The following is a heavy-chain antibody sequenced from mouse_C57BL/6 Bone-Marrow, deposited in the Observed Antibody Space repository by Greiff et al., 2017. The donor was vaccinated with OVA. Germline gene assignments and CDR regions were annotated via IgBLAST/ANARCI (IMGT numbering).Heavy chain of an antibody. CDR1: GYTFTSYG. Sequence: VQLQQSGAELARPGASVKLSCKASGYTFTSYGISWVKQRTGQGLEWIGEIYPRSGNTYYNEKFKGKATLTADKSSSTAYMELRSLTSEDSAVYFCARRYYGSARYYFDYWGQGTTLTGSS. CDR3: ARRYYGSARYYFDY. J-gene: IGHJ2*01. CDR2: IYPRSGNT. V-gene: IGHV1-81*01. D-gene: IGHD1-1*01.